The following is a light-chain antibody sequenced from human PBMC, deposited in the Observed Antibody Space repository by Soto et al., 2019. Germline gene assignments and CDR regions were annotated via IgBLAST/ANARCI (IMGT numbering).Light chain of an antibody. Sequence: EIVLTQSPGTLSLSPGDRATLSCRASQSVTGSYLAWYQHKPGQAPSLLIYGASSRATGIPNRFSGSGSGTDFTLTISGLEPEDFAVYYCQQYGTSPRSFGQGTKVEIE. CDR3: QQYGTSPRS. J-gene: IGKJ1*01. CDR1: QSVTGSY. V-gene: IGKV3-20*01. CDR2: GAS.